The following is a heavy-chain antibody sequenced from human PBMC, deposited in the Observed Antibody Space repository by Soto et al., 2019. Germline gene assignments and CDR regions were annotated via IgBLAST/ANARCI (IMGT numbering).Heavy chain of an antibody. CDR2: IKQDGSEK. Sequence: GGSLRLSCAVSGFSFSSYWMSWVRQAPGKGLEWVANIKQDGSEKYYVDSVKGRFTISRDNAKNSLYLQMNGLRAEDTAVYYCARGGGLWSAHDYWGQGTLVTAPQ. J-gene: IGHJ4*02. CDR3: ARGGGLWSAHDY. CDR1: GFSFSSYW. D-gene: IGHD3-3*01. V-gene: IGHV3-7*01.